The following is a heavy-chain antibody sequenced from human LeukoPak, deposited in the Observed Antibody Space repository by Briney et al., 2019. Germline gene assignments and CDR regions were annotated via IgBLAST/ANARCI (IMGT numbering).Heavy chain of an antibody. CDR3: ARASRVGLVGSATIYYFDF. D-gene: IGHD2-15*01. J-gene: IGHJ4*02. Sequence: SETLSLTCTVSGGSISSGSYYWGWIRQPAGKGLEWIGRIYSSGSTNYNPSLKSRVTVSVDTSKNQFSLRLSSVTAADTAVYYCARASRVGLVGSATIYYFDFWGQGTLVTVSS. CDR1: GGSISSGSYY. CDR2: IYSSGST. V-gene: IGHV4-61*02.